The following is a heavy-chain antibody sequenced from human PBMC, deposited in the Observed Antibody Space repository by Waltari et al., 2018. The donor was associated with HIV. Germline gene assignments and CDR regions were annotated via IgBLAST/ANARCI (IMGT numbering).Heavy chain of an antibody. D-gene: IGHD1-20*01. CDR2: IWYDGGNE. CDR1: GFIFNKFG. J-gene: IGHJ4*03. V-gene: IGHV3-33*01. CDR3: ARDWTITATTRVDF. Sequence: QVQLAESGGGVVQPGRSLRLSCVASGFIFNKFGMHWVRQKPGKGVEWVAAIWYDGGNEYYADSVKGRFTISRDNSKNTLYLQMNRLRAEDTALYYCARDWTITATTRVDFWGPGTLVTVSS.